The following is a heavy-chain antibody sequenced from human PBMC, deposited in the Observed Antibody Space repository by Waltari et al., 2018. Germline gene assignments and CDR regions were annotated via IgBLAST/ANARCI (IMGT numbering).Heavy chain of an antibody. CDR3: ARSRGGVPDAEYFQH. CDR1: GGSISSGSYY. CDR2: IYTSGST. D-gene: IGHD3-16*01. J-gene: IGHJ1*01. V-gene: IGHV4-61*02. Sequence: QVQLQESGPGLVKPSQTLSLTCTVSGGSISSGSYYWSWIRQPAGKGLEWIGRIYTSGSTNYNPSLKSRVTISVDTSKNQFSLKLSSVTAADTAVYYCARSRGGVPDAEYFQHWGQGTLVTVSS.